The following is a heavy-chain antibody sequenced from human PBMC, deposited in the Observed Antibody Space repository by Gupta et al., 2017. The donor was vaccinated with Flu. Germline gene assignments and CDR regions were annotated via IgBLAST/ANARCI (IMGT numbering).Heavy chain of an antibody. J-gene: IGHJ4*02. V-gene: IGHV4-59*01. CDR3: ALYSGSYYAH. Sequence: QVQLQESGPGLVKPSETLSLTCHVSGGSINGDYWSWIRQAPGKGLEWLGYMLHSGSTFYNPSLKSRVTISEDTSKNQFSLKLSSVTAADTAMYYCALYSGSYYAHWGQGSLVTVSS. D-gene: IGHD1-26*01. CDR1: GGSINGDY. CDR2: MLHSGST.